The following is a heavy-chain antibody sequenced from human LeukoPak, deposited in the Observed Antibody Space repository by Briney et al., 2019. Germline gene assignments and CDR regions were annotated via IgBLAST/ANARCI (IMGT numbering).Heavy chain of an antibody. CDR2: ISSSSAI. D-gene: IGHD2-15*01. V-gene: IGHV3-48*01. CDR1: GFTFSVYS. J-gene: IGHJ6*03. CDR3: ARDACSGGSCYYYYYYMDV. Sequence: PGGSLRLSCAASGFTFSVYSMNWVRQAPGKGLEWVSYISSSSAIYYADSVKGRFTISRDNAKNSLYLQMNSLRAEDTAVYYCARDACSGGSCYYYYYYMDVWGRGTTVTVSS.